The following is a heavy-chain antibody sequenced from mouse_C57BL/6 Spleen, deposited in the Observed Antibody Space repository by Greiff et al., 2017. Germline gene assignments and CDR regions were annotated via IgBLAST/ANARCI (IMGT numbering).Heavy chain of an antibody. CDR1: GYAFSSSW. V-gene: IGHV1-82*01. J-gene: IGHJ4*01. Sequence: QVQLKQSGPELVKPGASVKISCKASGYAFSSSWMNWVKQRPGQGLEWIGRIYPGDGDTNYNGKFKGKDTLTADKSSSTAYMQLSSLTSEDSAVYFCARGYGSSFLYAMDYWGQGTSVTVSS. CDR2: IYPGDGDT. CDR3: ARGYGSSFLYAMDY. D-gene: IGHD1-1*01.